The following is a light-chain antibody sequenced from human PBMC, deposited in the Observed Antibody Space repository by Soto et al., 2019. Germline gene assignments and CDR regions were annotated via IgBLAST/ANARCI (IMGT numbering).Light chain of an antibody. Sequence: SYELTQPPSVSVAPGQTARLTCGGANMRTKRVHWYQQRPGQSPILVIYDDDDRPSGIPERFSGSNSGNTATLTINRVAAGDEGDYYCQVWDSSSEHVVFGGGTKVTVL. CDR3: QVWDSSSEHVV. J-gene: IGLJ2*01. V-gene: IGLV3-21*02. CDR2: DDD. CDR1: NMRTKR.